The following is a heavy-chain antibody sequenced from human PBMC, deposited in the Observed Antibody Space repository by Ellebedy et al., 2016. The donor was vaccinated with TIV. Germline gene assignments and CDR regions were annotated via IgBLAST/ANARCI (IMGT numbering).Heavy chain of an antibody. CDR1: GFTFSSYS. J-gene: IGHJ4*02. CDR2: ISSSSSYI. Sequence: PGGSLRLSCAGSGFTFSSYSMNWVRQAPGKGLEWVSSISSSSSYIYYADSVKGRFTISRDNAKNSLYLQMNSLRAEDTAVYYCAKELTYGSGRPLDYWGQGTLVTVSS. D-gene: IGHD3-10*01. V-gene: IGHV3-21*04. CDR3: AKELTYGSGRPLDY.